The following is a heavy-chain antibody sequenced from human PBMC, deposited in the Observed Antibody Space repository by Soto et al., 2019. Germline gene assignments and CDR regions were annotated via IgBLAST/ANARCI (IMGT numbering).Heavy chain of an antibody. V-gene: IGHV4-34*01. J-gene: IGHJ4*02. CDR3: ARGRIQLGF. Sequence: TSETLSLTCAVYGGSFSGYYWSWIRQPPGKGLEWIGEINHSGSTNYNPSLKSRVTISVDTSKNQFSLKLSSVTAADTAVYYCARGRIQLGFWGQGTLVTVSS. CDR2: INHSGST. D-gene: IGHD5-18*01. CDR1: GGSFSGYY.